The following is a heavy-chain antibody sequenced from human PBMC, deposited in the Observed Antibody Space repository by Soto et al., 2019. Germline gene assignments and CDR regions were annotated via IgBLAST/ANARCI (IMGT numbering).Heavy chain of an antibody. Sequence: GGSLRLSCAASGFTFSSYSMNWVRQAPGKGLEWVSYISSSSSTIYYADSVKGRFTISRDNAKNSLYLQMNSLRAEDTAVYYCARASQGYYDFWSGYYYYYMDVWGKGTTVTVSS. CDR2: ISSSSSTI. D-gene: IGHD3-3*01. CDR1: GFTFSSYS. V-gene: IGHV3-48*01. CDR3: ARASQGYYDFWSGYYYYYMDV. J-gene: IGHJ6*03.